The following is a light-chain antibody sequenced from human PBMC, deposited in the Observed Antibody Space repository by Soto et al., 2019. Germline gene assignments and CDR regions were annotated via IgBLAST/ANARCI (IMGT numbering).Light chain of an antibody. J-gene: IGKJ1*01. Sequence: AILMTQSPSSLSAFVGDRVTITCRASQDISNDLGWYQQKPGKAPKLLIYDASKLQSGVPSRFSGSGSGTDFTLTISSLQPEDFATYYCQQDNSYPWTFGQGTKVEIK. CDR1: QDISND. V-gene: IGKV1-6*01. CDR3: QQDNSYPWT. CDR2: DAS.